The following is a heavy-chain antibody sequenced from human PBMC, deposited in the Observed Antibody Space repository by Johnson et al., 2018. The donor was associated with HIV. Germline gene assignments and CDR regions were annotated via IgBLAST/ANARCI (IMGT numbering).Heavy chain of an antibody. V-gene: IGHV3-33*08. CDR1: GFTFNSYG. D-gene: IGHD4-23*01. CDR2: IWDDGSNK. Sequence: QVQLVEAGGGVVQPGRSLRLSCAASGFTFNSYGMHWVREAPGTGLEWVAVIWDDGSNKYYAVSVKVRFTISRDYSKNTLYWQMNSLRTEDTAVYYCARELKDGDYSRGAFDLWGQGTMVTVTS. CDR3: ARELKDGDYSRGAFDL. J-gene: IGHJ3*01.